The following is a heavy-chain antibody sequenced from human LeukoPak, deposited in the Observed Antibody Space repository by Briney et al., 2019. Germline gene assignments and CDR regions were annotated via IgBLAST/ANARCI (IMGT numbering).Heavy chain of an antibody. D-gene: IGHD2-15*01. CDR3: ARLRYCSGGSCYSAMDV. Sequence: GGSLRLSCAASGFTFSSYSMNWVRQAPGKGLEWVSSISSSSSYIYYADSVKGRFTISRDNAKNSLYLQMNSLRAEDTAVYYCARLRYCSGGSCYSAMDVWGQGTTVTVSS. V-gene: IGHV3-21*01. CDR2: ISSSSSYI. CDR1: GFTFSSYS. J-gene: IGHJ6*02.